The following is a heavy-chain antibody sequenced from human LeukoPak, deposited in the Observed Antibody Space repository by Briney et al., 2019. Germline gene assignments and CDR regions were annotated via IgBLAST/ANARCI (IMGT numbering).Heavy chain of an antibody. CDR1: GGSISSYY. CDR3: ARDLSPQTGWFDP. Sequence: MSSETLSLTCTVSGGSISSYYWSWIRQPPGKGLEWIGYIYYSGSANYNPSLKSRVTISVDTSKNQFSLKLSSVTAADTAVYYCARDLSPQTGWFDPWGQGTLVTVSS. J-gene: IGHJ5*02. D-gene: IGHD3-10*01. CDR2: IYYSGSA. V-gene: IGHV4-59*01.